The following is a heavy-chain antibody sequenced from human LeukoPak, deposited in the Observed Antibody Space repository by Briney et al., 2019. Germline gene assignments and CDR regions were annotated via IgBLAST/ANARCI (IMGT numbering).Heavy chain of an antibody. V-gene: IGHV4-59*01. Sequence: SETLSLTCTVSGGSISSYYWSWIRQPPGKGLEWIGYIYYSGSTNYNPSLKSRVTISVDTSMNQFSLKLSSVTAADTAVYYCARDKGLYGSGSYPYWYFDLWGRGTLVTVSS. D-gene: IGHD3-10*01. CDR3: ARDKGLYGSGSYPYWYFDL. CDR2: IYYSGST. J-gene: IGHJ2*01. CDR1: GGSISSYY.